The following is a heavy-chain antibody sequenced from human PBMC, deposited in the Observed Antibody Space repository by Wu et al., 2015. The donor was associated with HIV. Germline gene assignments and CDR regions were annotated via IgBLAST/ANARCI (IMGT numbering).Heavy chain of an antibody. CDR2: ISDSGST. CDR1: GGSISTYF. Sequence: QVQLQESGPGLVKPSETLSLTCTVSGGSISTYFWSWIRQPPGKGLEWIGYISDSGSTNYNPSLKSRVAISVDTSKNQFSLKLSSVTAADTAVYYCARDSTSIAFDFWGQGDNGHRLF. V-gene: IGHV4-59*01. D-gene: IGHD2-2*01. J-gene: IGHJ3*01. CDR3: ARDSTSIAFDF.